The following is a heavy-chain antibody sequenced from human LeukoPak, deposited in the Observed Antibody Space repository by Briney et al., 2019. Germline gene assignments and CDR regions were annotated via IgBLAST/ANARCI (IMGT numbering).Heavy chain of an antibody. V-gene: IGHV4-38-2*02. CDR1: GYSISSGYY. CDR3: ARGLGGAPTTVLS. D-gene: IGHD4-17*01. J-gene: IGHJ5*02. Sequence: SETLSLTCTVSGYSISSGYYWGWIRQPPGKGLEWIGSIYHIGSTYYNPSLKSRVTISVDTSKNQFSLKLSSVTAADTAVYYCARGLGGAPTTVLSWGQGTLVTVSS. CDR2: IYHIGST.